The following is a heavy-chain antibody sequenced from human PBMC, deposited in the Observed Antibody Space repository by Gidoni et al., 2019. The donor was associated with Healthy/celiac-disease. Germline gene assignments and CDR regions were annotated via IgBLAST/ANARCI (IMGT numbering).Heavy chain of an antibody. Sequence: EVQLVESGGGLVQPGRSLRLSCAASGFTFVDYAMHWVRQAPGKGLEWVSGISWNSGRIGNADAVKGRFSISRDKDKNSMYLQMNSLRAEDTALYYYEKVGYSGYDNDAFDIWGQGTMVTVSS. J-gene: IGHJ3*02. CDR1: GFTFVDYA. V-gene: IGHV3-9*01. CDR3: EKVGYSGYDNDAFDI. CDR2: ISWNSGRI. D-gene: IGHD5-12*01.